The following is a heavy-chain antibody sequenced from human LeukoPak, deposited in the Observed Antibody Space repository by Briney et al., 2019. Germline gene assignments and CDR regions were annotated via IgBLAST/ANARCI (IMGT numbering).Heavy chain of an antibody. J-gene: IGHJ4*02. CDR2: FDPEDGET. Sequence: ASVKVSCKVSGYTLTELSMHWVRQAPGKGLEWMGGFDPEDGETIYAQKFQGRVTMTEDTSTDTAYMELSSLRSEDTAVYYCATDHNYYDSSGYFDYWGQGTLVTVSS. V-gene: IGHV1-24*01. CDR3: ATDHNYYDSSGYFDY. D-gene: IGHD3-22*01. CDR1: GYTLTELS.